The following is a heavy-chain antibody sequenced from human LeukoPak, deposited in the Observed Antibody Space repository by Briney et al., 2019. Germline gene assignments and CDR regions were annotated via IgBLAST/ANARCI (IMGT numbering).Heavy chain of an antibody. CDR3: ARRNIVARSGDWFDP. J-gene: IGHJ5*02. Sequence: RSETLSLTCTVSGGSISSSSYYWGWIRQPPGKGLEWIGSIYYSGSTYYNPSLKSRVTISVDTSKNQFSLKLSSVTAADTAVYYCARRNIVARSGDWFDPWGQGTLVTVSS. D-gene: IGHD5-12*01. CDR1: GGSISSSSYY. V-gene: IGHV4-39*01. CDR2: IYYSGST.